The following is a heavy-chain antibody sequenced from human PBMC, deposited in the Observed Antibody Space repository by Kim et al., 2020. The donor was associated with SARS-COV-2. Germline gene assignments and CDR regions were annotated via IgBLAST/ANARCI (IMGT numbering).Heavy chain of an antibody. CDR3: AKGRDYGDYPS. J-gene: IGHJ5*02. V-gene: IGHV3-23*01. CDR2: T. Sequence: TYYADTGKRRFTISRDNSKTPLYLQMNSLRGGDTAVYYCAKGRDYGDYPSWGQGTLVTVSS. D-gene: IGHD4-17*01.